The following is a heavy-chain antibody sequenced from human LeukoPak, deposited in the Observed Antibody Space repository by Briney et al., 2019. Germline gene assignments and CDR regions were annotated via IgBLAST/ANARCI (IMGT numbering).Heavy chain of an antibody. V-gene: IGHV4-59*01. CDR2: IYYSGST. CDR1: GXSISSYH. D-gene: IGHD6-19*01. Sequence: PSETLSLTCTVSGXSISSYHWGWIRQPPGKGLEWVGYIYYSGSTNYNPSLKSRVTISVDTSKNQFSLKVNSVTAADTAVYYCARVVAGRRFDPWGQGTLVTVSS. CDR3: ARVVAGRRFDP. J-gene: IGHJ5*02.